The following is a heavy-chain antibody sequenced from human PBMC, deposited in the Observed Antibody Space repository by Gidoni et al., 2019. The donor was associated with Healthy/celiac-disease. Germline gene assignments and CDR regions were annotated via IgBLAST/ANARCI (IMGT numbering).Heavy chain of an antibody. Sequence: EVQLVESGGGLVQPGGSLRLSCAASGFTVSSYWMSWVRQAPGKGLEWVANIKQDGSEKYYVDSVKRRFTISRDNAKNSLYLQMNSLRAEDTAVYYCARENYGSGSYYGFYFDYWGQGTLVTVSS. V-gene: IGHV3-7*01. CDR2: IKQDGSEK. CDR1: GFTVSSYW. J-gene: IGHJ4*02. D-gene: IGHD3-10*01. CDR3: ARENYGSGSYYGFYFDY.